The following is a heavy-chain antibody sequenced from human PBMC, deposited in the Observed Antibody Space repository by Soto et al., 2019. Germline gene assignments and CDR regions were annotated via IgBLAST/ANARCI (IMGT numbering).Heavy chain of an antibody. Sequence: GASVKVSCKASGGTFSSYAISWVRQAPGQGLEWMGGIIPIFGTANYAQKFQGRVTITADESTSTAYMELSSLRSEDTAVYYCASGPFFVMTTVTPSWFAPWGQGTLVTVS. CDR2: IIPIFGTA. CDR1: GGTFSSYA. J-gene: IGHJ5*02. D-gene: IGHD4-4*01. V-gene: IGHV1-69*13. CDR3: ASGPFFVMTTVTPSWFAP.